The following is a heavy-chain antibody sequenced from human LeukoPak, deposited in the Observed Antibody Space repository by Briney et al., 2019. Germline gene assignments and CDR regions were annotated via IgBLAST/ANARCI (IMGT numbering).Heavy chain of an antibody. V-gene: IGHV3-23*01. D-gene: IGHD1-1*01. CDR1: GFTFSSYA. J-gene: IGHJ4*02. CDR2: ISDSGGTT. Sequence: PGGSLRLSCVASGFTFSSYAMSWVRQAPGKGLEWVASISDSGGTTYYLDSVRGRFTISRDNSKNTLYLQMNSLRAEDTAVYSCARDHSGTQDYWGQGTLVTVSS. CDR3: ARDHSGTQDY.